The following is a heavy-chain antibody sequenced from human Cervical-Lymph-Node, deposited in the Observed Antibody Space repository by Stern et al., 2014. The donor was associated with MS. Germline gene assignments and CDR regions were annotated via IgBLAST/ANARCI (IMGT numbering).Heavy chain of an antibody. J-gene: IGHJ2*01. Sequence: QLVQSGAEVKKPGSSVNVSCKASGGTFNNFAVSWVRQVPGQGYEWMGGIMPIFESTNYAQKFRHRVTITADKSTNTVYMELSSLKSDDTAIYYCVRGLSGYDYWYFDLWGRGTLVTVSS. D-gene: IGHD3-3*01. V-gene: IGHV1-69*06. CDR3: VRGLSGYDYWYFDL. CDR1: GGTFNNFA. CDR2: IMPIFEST.